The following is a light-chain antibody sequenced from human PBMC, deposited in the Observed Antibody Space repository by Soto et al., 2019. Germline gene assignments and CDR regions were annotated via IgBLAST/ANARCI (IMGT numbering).Light chain of an antibody. J-gene: IGKJ4*01. CDR2: DAS. CDR1: QSVSSY. V-gene: IGKV3-11*01. Sequence: EIVLTQSPATLSLSPGERATLSCRAGQSVSSYLAWYQQKPGQAPRLLIYDASNRATGIPARFSGSGSGTDFTLTISSLEPEDFAVYYCQQRSGTFGGGTKVEIK. CDR3: QQRSGT.